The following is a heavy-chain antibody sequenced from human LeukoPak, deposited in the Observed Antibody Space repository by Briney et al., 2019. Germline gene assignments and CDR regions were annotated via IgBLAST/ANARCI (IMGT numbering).Heavy chain of an antibody. D-gene: IGHD3-3*01. CDR2: IKQDGSEK. V-gene: IGHV3-7*01. J-gene: IGHJ4*02. Sequence: GGSLRLSCAASGFTFSDYYMSWVRQAPGKGLEWVANIKQDGSEKYYVDSVKGRFTISRDNAKNSLYLQMNSLRAEDTAVYYCARGSTFFGDYDYWGQGTLVAVSS. CDR1: GFTFSDYY. CDR3: ARGSTFFGDYDY.